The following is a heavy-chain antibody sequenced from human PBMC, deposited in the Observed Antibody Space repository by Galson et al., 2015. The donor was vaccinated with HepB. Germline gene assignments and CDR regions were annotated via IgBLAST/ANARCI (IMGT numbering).Heavy chain of an antibody. Sequence: ETLSLTCTVSGDSISSSYWSWIRQPPGKGLEWIGYIFFSGISAYSPSLKSRVAISTDMSKNQFSLKLSSVTAADTAVYFCARMRYRGIMYYGMDVWGQGTTVTVSS. CDR3: ARMRYRGIMYYGMDV. J-gene: IGHJ6*02. CDR2: IFFSGIS. V-gene: IGHV4-4*08. D-gene: IGHD3-10*01. CDR1: GDSISSSY.